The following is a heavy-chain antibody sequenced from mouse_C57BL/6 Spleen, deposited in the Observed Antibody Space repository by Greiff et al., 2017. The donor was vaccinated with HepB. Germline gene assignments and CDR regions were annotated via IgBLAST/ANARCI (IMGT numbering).Heavy chain of an antibody. D-gene: IGHD3-2*02. Sequence: VQLQHPGAELVKPGASVKLSCKASGYTFTSYWMQWVKQRPGQGLEWIGEIDPSDSYTNYNQKFKGKATLTVDTSSSTAYMQLSSLTSEDSAVYYCARQLRLRGLDYWGQGTTLTVSS. J-gene: IGHJ2*01. CDR2: IDPSDSYT. CDR1: GYTFTSYW. CDR3: ARQLRLRGLDY. V-gene: IGHV1-50*01.